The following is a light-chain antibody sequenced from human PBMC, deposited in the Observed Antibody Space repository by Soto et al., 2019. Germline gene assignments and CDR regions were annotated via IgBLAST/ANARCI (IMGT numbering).Light chain of an antibody. CDR2: GAS. V-gene: IGKV3-15*01. Sequence: EIVMTQSPASLSVSPGERATLSCRASQSVSSYLAWYQQKPGQAPRLLIYGASTKATGIPARFSGSESGTEFTLTISSLQSEDFAVYYCQQYNNLPRTFGQGTKVEIK. CDR3: QQYNNLPRT. CDR1: QSVSSY. J-gene: IGKJ1*01.